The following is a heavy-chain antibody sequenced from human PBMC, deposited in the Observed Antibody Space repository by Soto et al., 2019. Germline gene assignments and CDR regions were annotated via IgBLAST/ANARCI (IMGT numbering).Heavy chain of an antibody. CDR2: IYYSGST. V-gene: IGHV4-31*03. CDR3: ARDTLGYCTNGVCLGGWFDP. D-gene: IGHD2-8*01. CDR1: GGSISSGGYY. J-gene: IGHJ5*02. Sequence: TLSLTCTVSGGSISSGGYYWSWIRQHPGKGLEWIGYIYYSGSTYYNPSLKSRVTISVDTSKNQFSLKLSSVTAADTAVYYCARDTLGYCTNGVCLGGWFDPWGQGTLVTVSS.